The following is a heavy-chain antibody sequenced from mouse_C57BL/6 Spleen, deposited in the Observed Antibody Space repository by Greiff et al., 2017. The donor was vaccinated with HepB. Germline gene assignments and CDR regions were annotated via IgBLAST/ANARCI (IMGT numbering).Heavy chain of an antibody. CDR2: IYPGDGDT. J-gene: IGHJ1*03. D-gene: IGHD1-1*01. V-gene: IGHV1-82*01. CDR1: GYAFSSSW. CDR3: ACAFLYYGSGYWYFDV. Sequence: QVQLKESGPELVKPGASVKISCKASGYAFSSSWMNWVKQRPGKGLEWIGRIYPGDGDTNYNGKFKGKATLTADKSSSTAYRQLSSLTSEDSAVYFCACAFLYYGSGYWYFDVWGTGTTVTVSS.